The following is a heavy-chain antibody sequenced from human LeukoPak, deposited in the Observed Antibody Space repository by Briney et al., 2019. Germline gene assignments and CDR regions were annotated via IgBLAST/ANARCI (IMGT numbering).Heavy chain of an antibody. J-gene: IGHJ6*02. V-gene: IGHV1-24*01. CDR3: ATGGHDYDILTGTYYYYYYGMDV. Sequence: ASVKVSCKVSGYTLTELSMHWVRQAPGKGLEWMGGFDPEDGETIYAQKFQGRVTMTEDTSTDTAYMELSSLRSEDTAVYYCATGGHDYDILTGTYYYYYYGMDVWGQGTTVTVSS. CDR2: FDPEDGET. D-gene: IGHD3-9*01. CDR1: GYTLTELS.